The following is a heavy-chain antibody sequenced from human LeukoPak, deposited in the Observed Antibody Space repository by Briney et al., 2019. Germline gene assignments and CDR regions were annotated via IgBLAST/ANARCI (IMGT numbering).Heavy chain of an antibody. CDR2: INTISSSI. D-gene: IGHD6-19*01. V-gene: IGHV3-48*02. J-gene: IGHJ4*02. Sequence: PSETLSLTCTVSGGSISSSSYYWGWIRQPPGKGLEWLSFINTISSSIYYADSVKGRFTISRDNAKNSLYLQMNSLRDEDTAVYYCARVRSGWYFDYWGQGTLVTVSS. CDR1: GGSISSSS. CDR3: ARVRSGWYFDY.